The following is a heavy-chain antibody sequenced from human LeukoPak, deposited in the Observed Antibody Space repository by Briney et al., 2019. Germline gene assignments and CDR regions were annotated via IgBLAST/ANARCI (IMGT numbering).Heavy chain of an antibody. D-gene: IGHD3-3*01. V-gene: IGHV3-23*01. Sequence: GGSLRLSCAASGFTFSSYAMSWVRQAPHKGLEWVSGISGSGSTTSYADSVKGRFTISRDNSKNTLDLQMNSLRGEDTAVYYCAKTRTIFGVVGYLDVWGKGTTVTASS. CDR3: AKTRTIFGVVGYLDV. J-gene: IGHJ6*03. CDR1: GFTFSSYA. CDR2: ISGSGSTT.